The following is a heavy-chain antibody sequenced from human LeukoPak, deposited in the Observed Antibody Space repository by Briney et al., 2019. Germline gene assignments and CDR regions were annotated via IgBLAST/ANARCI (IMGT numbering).Heavy chain of an antibody. D-gene: IGHD2-21*02. CDR1: GFTFSSYD. Sequence: GGPLRLSCSTSGFTFSSYDMNWVRKAPGKGLEYVSGIINNGGSTYYADSVKGRFTVSRDNSKNTLFLQMSSLRSEDTAVYYCVNDYCGADCHLWGQGTLVTVST. J-gene: IGHJ4*02. CDR3: VNDYCGADCHL. CDR2: IINNGGST. V-gene: IGHV3-64D*06.